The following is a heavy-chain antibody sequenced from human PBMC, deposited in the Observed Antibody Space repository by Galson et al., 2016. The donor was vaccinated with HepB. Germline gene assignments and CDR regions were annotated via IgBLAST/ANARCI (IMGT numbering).Heavy chain of an antibody. CDR3: AKDSPGYSGHDWDY. CDR1: GFTFSSYG. V-gene: IGHV3-30*18. Sequence: SLRLSCAASGFTFSSYGMHWVRQAPGKGLEWVAVISYDGSNKYYADSVKGRFTISRDNSKNTLYLQMNSLRVEDTAVYYCAKDSPGYSGHDWDYWGQGTLVTVSS. CDR2: ISYDGSNK. J-gene: IGHJ4*02. D-gene: IGHD5-12*01.